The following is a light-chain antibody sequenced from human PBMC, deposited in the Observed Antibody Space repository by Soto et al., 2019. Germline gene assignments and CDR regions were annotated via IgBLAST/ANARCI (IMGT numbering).Light chain of an antibody. CDR1: QSISSY. CDR3: QQRYSTPIT. CDR2: AAS. J-gene: IGKJ5*01. Sequence: DIPMTQSPSSLSASVGDRVTITCGASQSISSYLNWYQQKQGKAPKLLIYAASSLQSGVPSRFSGSGSGTDFTLTISSLQPEEFATDYCQQRYSTPITFGQGTRLEIK. V-gene: IGKV1-39*01.